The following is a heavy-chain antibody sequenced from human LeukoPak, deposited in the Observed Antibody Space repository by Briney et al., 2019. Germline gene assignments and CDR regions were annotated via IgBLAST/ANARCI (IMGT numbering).Heavy chain of an antibody. V-gene: IGHV3-23*01. CDR2: INRSSGGST. CDR1: GFTFTSYS. CDR3: AKSYYFDGSGFYPFDY. J-gene: IGHJ4*02. Sequence: GGSLRLSCAASGFTFTSYSMNWVRQAPGKGLEWVSGINRSSGGSTYYADSVKGRFTISRENSKNTLYLQMNTLRAEDTDVYHCAKSYYFDGSGFYPFDYWGQGTLVSVSS. D-gene: IGHD3-22*01.